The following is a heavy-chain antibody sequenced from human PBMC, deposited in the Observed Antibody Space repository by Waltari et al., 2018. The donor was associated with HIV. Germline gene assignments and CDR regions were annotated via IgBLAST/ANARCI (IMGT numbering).Heavy chain of an antibody. V-gene: IGHV4-59*01. D-gene: IGHD2-21*02. J-gene: IGHJ4*02. CDR2: IYYSGST. CDR1: VGSLSSYS. CDR3: ARGPNLAYCGADCHRFDF. Sequence: LPESGPGLQQSSETLPLTCSVSVGSLSSYSVSWIRQRPGKGLEWIGYIYYSGSTNYNPSLKSRVTMSLDTSKNQISLKLSSVTAADTAVYYCARGPNLAYCGADCHRFDFWGQGTLVTVSS.